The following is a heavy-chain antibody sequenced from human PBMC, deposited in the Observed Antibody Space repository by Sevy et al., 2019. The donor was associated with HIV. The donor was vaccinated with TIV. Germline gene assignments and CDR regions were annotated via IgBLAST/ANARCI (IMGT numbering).Heavy chain of an antibody. V-gene: IGHV3-23*01. Sequence: GESLKISCAASGFTFSSYAMSWVRQAPGKGLEWVSAISGSGGSTYYADSVKGRFTISRDNSKNTLYLQMNSLRAEDTAVYYCAKGYTSGMDVWGQGTTVTVSS. CDR3: AKGYTSGMDV. D-gene: IGHD1-20*01. J-gene: IGHJ6*02. CDR2: ISGSGGST. CDR1: GFTFSSYA.